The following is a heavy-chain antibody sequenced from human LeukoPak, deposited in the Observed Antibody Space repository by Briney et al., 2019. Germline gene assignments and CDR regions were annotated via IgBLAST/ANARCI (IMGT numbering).Heavy chain of an antibody. CDR3: AREGAMAFDY. CDR2: ISSSSSYI. J-gene: IGHJ4*02. V-gene: IGHV3-21*01. D-gene: IGHD5-18*01. CDR1: GFTFSSYS. Sequence: GGSLRPSCAASGFTFSSYSMNWVRQAPGKGLEWVSSISSSSSYIYYADSVKGRFTISRDNAKNSLYLQMNSLRAEDTAVYYCAREGAMAFDYWGQGTLVTVSS.